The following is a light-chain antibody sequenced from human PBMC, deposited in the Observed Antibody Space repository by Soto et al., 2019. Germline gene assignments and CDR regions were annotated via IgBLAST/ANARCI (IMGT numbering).Light chain of an antibody. CDR1: SSNIGAGYD. Sequence: QSVLTQPPSVSRAPGQRVTISCTGSSSNIGAGYDVHWYQQLPGTATKLIIYGNSNRPSGVPDRFSGSKSGTSASLAITWLQAEDEADYYCQSYDSSLSGLYVFGTGTKLTVL. V-gene: IGLV1-40*01. CDR3: QSYDSSLSGLYV. CDR2: GNS. J-gene: IGLJ1*01.